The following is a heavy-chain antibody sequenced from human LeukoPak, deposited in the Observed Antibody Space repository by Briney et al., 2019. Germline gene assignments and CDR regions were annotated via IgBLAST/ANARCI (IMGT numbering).Heavy chain of an antibody. CDR3: ARGSTGWSRGDY. V-gene: IGHV3-66*01. Sequence: GGSLRLSCAASGFIVSNNYMSWVRQAPGMGLEWVSVIYRSGSTYYADSVKGRFTISRDNSNNTVYLQMNSLRADDTAVYYCARGSTGWSRGDYWGRGTLVTVSS. J-gene: IGHJ4*02. CDR1: GFIVSNNY. D-gene: IGHD6-19*01. CDR2: IYRSGST.